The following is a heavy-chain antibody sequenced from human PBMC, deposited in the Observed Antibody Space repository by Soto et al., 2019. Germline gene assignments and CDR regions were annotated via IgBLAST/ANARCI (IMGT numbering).Heavy chain of an antibody. J-gene: IGHJ6*02. Sequence: GESLKISCKGSGYSFTSYWIGWVRQMPGKXLEWMGIIYPGDSDTRYSPSFQGQVTISADKSISTAYLQWSSLKASDTAMYYCARPSDYVWGSYRTTPPTTWGGMDVWGQGTTVTVSS. CDR3: ARPSDYVWGSYRTTPPTTWGGMDV. CDR1: GYSFTSYW. D-gene: IGHD3-16*02. V-gene: IGHV5-51*01. CDR2: IYPGDSDT.